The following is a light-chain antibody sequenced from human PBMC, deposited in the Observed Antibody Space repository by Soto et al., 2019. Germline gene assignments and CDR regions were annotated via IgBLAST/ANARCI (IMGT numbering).Light chain of an antibody. Sequence: DIQMTQSPSSLSASVGDRVTITCRASQSISSYLNWYQQKPGKAPKLLIYAASSLQSGVPSRFSGSGSGTDFTLTISSLQHEDFATYYCQQSYSTVPITFGQGTRLEIK. V-gene: IGKV1-39*01. CDR2: AAS. CDR3: QQSYSTVPIT. CDR1: QSISSY. J-gene: IGKJ5*01.